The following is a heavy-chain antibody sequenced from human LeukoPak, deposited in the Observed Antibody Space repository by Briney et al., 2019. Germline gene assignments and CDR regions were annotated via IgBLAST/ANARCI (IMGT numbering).Heavy chain of an antibody. CDR2: INHVGST. V-gene: IGHV4-34*01. Sequence: PSETLSLTCAVYGGSFSGYYWSCIRQPPGKGLEWIGEINHVGSTNYNPSLKSRVTISVDTSKNQFSLKLSSVTAADTAVYYCAREAITFGGVIVIFDYWGQGTLVTVSS. CDR1: GGSFSGYY. CDR3: AREAITFGGVIVIFDY. D-gene: IGHD3-16*02. J-gene: IGHJ4*02.